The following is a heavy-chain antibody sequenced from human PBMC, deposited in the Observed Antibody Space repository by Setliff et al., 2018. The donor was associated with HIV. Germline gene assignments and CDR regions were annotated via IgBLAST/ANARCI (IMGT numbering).Heavy chain of an antibody. CDR2: IYPGDSDT. CDR3: ARRASKASLDY. CDR1: GPSFTNYW. Sequence: GESLKISCKGSGPSFTNYWIAWVRQMPGKGLEWMGIIYPGDSDTRYSPSFQGQVTISADRSISTAYLQWFSLKASDTAMYYCARRASKASLDYWGQGTLVTVSS. V-gene: IGHV5-51*01. J-gene: IGHJ4*02.